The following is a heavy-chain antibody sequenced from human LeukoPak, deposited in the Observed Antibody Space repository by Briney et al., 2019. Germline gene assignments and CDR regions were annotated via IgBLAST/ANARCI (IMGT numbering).Heavy chain of an antibody. J-gene: IGHJ4*02. Sequence: SETLSLTCTVSGGSITNYYWSWIRQPAGKGLEWIGRMYSDGSTNYNPSVRSRVTMSIDTSKKQFSLKLSSVTAADTAVYYCARVDPDSSSTLEVFDYWGQGTLVTVSS. V-gene: IGHV4-4*07. CDR3: ARVDPDSSSTLEVFDY. D-gene: IGHD6-6*01. CDR2: MYSDGST. CDR1: GGSITNYY.